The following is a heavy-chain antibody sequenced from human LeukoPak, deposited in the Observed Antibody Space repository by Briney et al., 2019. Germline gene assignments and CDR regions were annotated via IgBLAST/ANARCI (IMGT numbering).Heavy chain of an antibody. CDR2: INPNSGGT. CDR1: GYTFTGYY. CDR3: ARAVAGTGGAFDI. J-gene: IGHJ3*02. D-gene: IGHD6-19*01. V-gene: IGHV1-2*02. Sequence: GASVKVSCKASGYTFTGYYMHWVRQAPGQGLEWMGWINPNSGGTNYAQKFQGRVTMTRDTSISTAYMELSRLRSDDTAVYYCARAVAGTGGAFDIWGQGTMVTVSS.